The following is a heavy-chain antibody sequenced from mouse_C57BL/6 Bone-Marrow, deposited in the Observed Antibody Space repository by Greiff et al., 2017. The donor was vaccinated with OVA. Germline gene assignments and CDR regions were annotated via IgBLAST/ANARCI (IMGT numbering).Heavy chain of an antibody. J-gene: IGHJ2*01. V-gene: IGHV3-6*01. CDR1: GYSITSGYY. CDR3: ARRSYYRKFFDY. D-gene: IGHD2-14*01. CDR2: ISYDGSN. Sequence: ESGPGLVKPSQSLSLTCSVTGYSITSGYYWNWIRQFPGNKLEWMGYISYDGSNNYNPSLKNRISITRDTSKNQFFLKLNSVTTEDTATYYCARRSYYRKFFDYWGQGTTLTVSS.